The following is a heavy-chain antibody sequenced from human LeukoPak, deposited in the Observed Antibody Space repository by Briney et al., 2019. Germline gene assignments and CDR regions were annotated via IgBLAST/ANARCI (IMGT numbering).Heavy chain of an antibody. V-gene: IGHV3-11*01. CDR1: GFTFSDYY. J-gene: IGHJ5*02. CDR3: ARDPGNWNHHNWFDP. D-gene: IGHD1-14*01. CDR2: ISSSGSTI. Sequence: PGGSLRLSCAASGFTFSDYYMSWIRQAPGKGLEWVSYISSSGSTIYYADSVKGRFTISRDNAKNSLYLQMNSLRAEDTAVYYCARDPGNWNHHNWFDPWGQGTLVTVSS.